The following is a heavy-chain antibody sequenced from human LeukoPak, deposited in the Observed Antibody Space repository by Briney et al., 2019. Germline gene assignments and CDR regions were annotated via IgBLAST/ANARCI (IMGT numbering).Heavy chain of an antibody. Sequence: PSETLSLTCAVYGGSFSGYYWSWIRQPPGKGLEWIGEINHSGSTNYNPSLKSRVTISVDTSKNQFYLKLSSVTAVDTAVYYCARVDTAMALVDYWGQGTLVTVS. CDR3: ARVDTAMALVDY. CDR2: INHSGST. V-gene: IGHV4-34*01. CDR1: GGSFSGYY. J-gene: IGHJ4*02. D-gene: IGHD5-18*01.